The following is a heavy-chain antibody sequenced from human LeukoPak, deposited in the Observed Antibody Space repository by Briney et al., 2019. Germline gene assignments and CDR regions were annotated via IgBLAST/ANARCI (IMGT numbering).Heavy chain of an antibody. J-gene: IGHJ4*02. CDR1: GDSVSGSPAV. Sequence: SQTLSLTCAISGDSVSGSPAVWNWMRQSPSRGLEWLGRAYYRSKWYIDYAVSVKGRITITPDTSTNQFSLQLNSVTPEDTAVYYCARGAVRGGTNFDYWGQGTLVTVSS. CDR3: ARGAVRGGTNFDY. V-gene: IGHV6-1*01. CDR2: AYYRSKWYI. D-gene: IGHD3-10*01.